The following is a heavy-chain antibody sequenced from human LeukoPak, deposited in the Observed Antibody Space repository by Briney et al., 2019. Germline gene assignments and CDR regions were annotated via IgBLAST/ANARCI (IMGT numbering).Heavy chain of an antibody. CDR2: IWHDGSKT. CDR1: GFTFSNYA. V-gene: IGHV3-30*02. CDR3: AKGSNFDERYFQH. J-gene: IGHJ1*01. D-gene: IGHD3-10*01. Sequence: GGSLRLSCAASGFTFSNYAMHWVRQAPGKGLEWVAFIWHDGSKTDYADSVKGRFTISGDNSKNTVYVQMNSLRPEDTAVYYCAKGSNFDERYFQHWGQGTLVTVSS.